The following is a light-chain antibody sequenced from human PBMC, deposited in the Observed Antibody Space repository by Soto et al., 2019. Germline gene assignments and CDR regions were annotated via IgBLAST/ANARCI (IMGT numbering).Light chain of an antibody. CDR3: QQYNSWYN. J-gene: IGKJ2*01. V-gene: IGKV1-5*03. CDR2: KAS. Sequence: DIQMTQSPSTLSASVGDRVTITCRASQSISSWLAWYQQKPGKAPKLLIYKASSLESGVPSRFSGSGSGTEFTLTISSLQPDDFATYYCQQYNSWYNFGQGTKLEIK. CDR1: QSISSW.